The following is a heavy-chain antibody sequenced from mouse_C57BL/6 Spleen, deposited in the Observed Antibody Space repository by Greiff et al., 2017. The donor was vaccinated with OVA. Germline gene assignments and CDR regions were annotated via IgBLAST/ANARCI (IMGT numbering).Heavy chain of an antibody. D-gene: IGHD2-3*01. CDR2: IRSKSNNYAT. Sequence: EVMLVESGGGLVQPKGSLKLSCAASGFSFNTYAMNWVRQAPGKGLEWVARIRSKSNNYATYYADSVKDRFTISRDDSESMLYLQMNNLKTEDTAMYYCVRRDGYYPMDYWGQGTSVTVSS. J-gene: IGHJ4*01. V-gene: IGHV10-1*01. CDR3: VRRDGYYPMDY. CDR1: GFSFNTYA.